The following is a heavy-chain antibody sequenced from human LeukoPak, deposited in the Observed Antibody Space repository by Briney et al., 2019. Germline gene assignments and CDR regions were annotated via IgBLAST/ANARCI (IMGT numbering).Heavy chain of an antibody. J-gene: IGHJ4*02. Sequence: GASVKVSCKASGYTFTSYYMHWVRQAPGQGLEWMGWIYPNSGGTNYAQKFQGRVTTTRDTSISTACMELSRLRSDDTAVYYCAVETTVTTLDYWGQGPLVTVSS. CDR3: AVETTVTTLDY. CDR1: GYTFTSYY. CDR2: IYPNSGGT. V-gene: IGHV1-2*02. D-gene: IGHD4-17*01.